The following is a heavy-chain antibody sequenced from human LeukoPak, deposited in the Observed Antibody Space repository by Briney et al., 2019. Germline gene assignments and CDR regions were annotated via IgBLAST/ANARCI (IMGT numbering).Heavy chain of an antibody. CDR2: INPSGGST. CDR3: ARDRWGIQLWYAFDI. J-gene: IGHJ3*02. D-gene: IGHD5-18*01. V-gene: IGHV1-46*01. CDR1: GYTFTSYY. Sequence: ASVKVSCKASGYTFTSYYMHWVRQAPGQGLEWMGIINPSGGSTSYAQKFQGRVTMTRDTSTSTVYMELSSLRSEDTAVYYCARDRWGIQLWYAFDIWGQGTMVTVSS.